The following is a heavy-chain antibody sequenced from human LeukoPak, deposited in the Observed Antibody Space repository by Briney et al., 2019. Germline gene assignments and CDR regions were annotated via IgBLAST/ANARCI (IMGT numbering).Heavy chain of an antibody. V-gene: IGHV4-39*07. CDR3: ARADRPADNWFDP. Sequence: SETLSLTCTVSGGSISSSSYYWGWIRQPPGKGLEWIGSIYYSGSTYYNPSLKSRVTISVDTSKNQFSLKLGSVTAADTAVYYCARADRPADNWFDPWGQGTLVTVSS. CDR2: IYYSGST. D-gene: IGHD6-6*01. CDR1: GGSISSSSYY. J-gene: IGHJ5*02.